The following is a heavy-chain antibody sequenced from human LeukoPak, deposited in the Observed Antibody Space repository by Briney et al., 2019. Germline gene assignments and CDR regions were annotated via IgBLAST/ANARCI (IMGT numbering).Heavy chain of an antibody. D-gene: IGHD3-16*01. CDR3: CGGSECMDV. CDR2: IYSGGST. V-gene: IGHV3-53*01. CDR1: GLTVSSNY. Sequence: GGSLRLSCAVSGLTVSSNYISSVPQAPGKGLGWVSVIYSGGSTYSADSVKGRFTISRDNPKNTLYLQMNSLRAEDTAVYCCCGGSECMDVWDKGTTVTVSS. J-gene: IGHJ6*04.